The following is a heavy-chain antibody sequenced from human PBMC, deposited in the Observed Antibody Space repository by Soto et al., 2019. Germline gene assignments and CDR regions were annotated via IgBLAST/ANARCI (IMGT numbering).Heavy chain of an antibody. CDR3: ARGVSSSWYNDY. J-gene: IGHJ4*02. V-gene: IGHV1-46*01. CDR1: GYTFTSYY. CDR2: INPSGGST. Sequence: QVQLVQSGAEVKKPGASVKVSCTASGYTFTSYYMHWVRQAPGQGLEWMGIINPSGGSTSYAQKFQGRVNMTRDTATSTVYMELSSPRSEDPAVYYCARGVSSSWYNDYWGQGTLVTVAS. D-gene: IGHD6-13*01.